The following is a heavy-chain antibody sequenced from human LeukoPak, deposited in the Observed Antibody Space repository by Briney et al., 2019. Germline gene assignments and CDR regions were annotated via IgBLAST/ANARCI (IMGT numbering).Heavy chain of an antibody. D-gene: IGHD3-22*01. CDR1: GFTVSSNY. Sequence: GGSLRLSCAASGFTVSSNYMSWVRQAPGKGLEWVSVIYSGGSTYYADSVKGRFTISRDNSKNTLYLQMNSLRAEDTAVYYCARVGRTDYYDSSGYYLVYYYGMDFCGQGTTVTVSS. J-gene: IGHJ6*02. CDR3: ARVGRTDYYDSSGYYLVYYYGMDF. CDR2: IYSGGST. V-gene: IGHV3-66*01.